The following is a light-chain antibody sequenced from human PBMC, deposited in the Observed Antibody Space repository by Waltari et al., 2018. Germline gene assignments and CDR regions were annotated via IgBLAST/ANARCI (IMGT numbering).Light chain of an antibody. V-gene: IGLV2-14*03. CDR2: DVS. Sequence: QSALTQPASVSGSPGQSITFSCTGDSSDVGGYNYVSWYQQQPGKAPRLMIYDVSMRPSGVSIRFSGSKSGNTASLTISGLQAEDEADYYCSSYSRTSTLVVFGGGTKLAVL. CDR3: SSYSRTSTLVV. CDR1: SSDVGGYNY. J-gene: IGLJ2*01.